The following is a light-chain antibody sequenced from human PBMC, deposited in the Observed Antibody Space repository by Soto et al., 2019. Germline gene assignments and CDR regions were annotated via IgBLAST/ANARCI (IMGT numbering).Light chain of an antibody. Sequence: QSALTQPASVSGSPGQSIAISCTGTSSDVGGYNYVSWYQQHPGKAPKLIIYDVSNRPSGVSNRFSGSKSGNAASLTISGLQAEDEADYYCSSYTSSSLYVFGTGTKVTV. CDR1: SSDVGGYNY. J-gene: IGLJ1*01. CDR3: SSYTSSSLYV. V-gene: IGLV2-14*01. CDR2: DVS.